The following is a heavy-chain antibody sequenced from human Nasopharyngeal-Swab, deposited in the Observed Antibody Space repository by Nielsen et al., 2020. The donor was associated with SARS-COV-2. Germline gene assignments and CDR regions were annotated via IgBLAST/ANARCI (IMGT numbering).Heavy chain of an antibody. J-gene: IGHJ4*02. CDR2: VSGRGGNF. D-gene: IGHD6-13*01. CDR3: ARASGSSWDFDY. Sequence: GESLKISCAASGFTFSSYAMSWVRQAPGKGLEWVSTVSGRGGNFYYADSVKGRFTISTDNSKNTLYLQMNSLRAEDTAVYYCARASGSSWDFDYWGQGTLVTVSS. CDR1: GFTFSSYA. V-gene: IGHV3-23*01.